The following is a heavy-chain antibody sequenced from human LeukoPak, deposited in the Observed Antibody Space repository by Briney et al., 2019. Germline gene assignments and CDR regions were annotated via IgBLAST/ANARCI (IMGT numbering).Heavy chain of an antibody. D-gene: IGHD6-13*01. CDR3: AKDLRSLGAFDI. Sequence: PGGSLRLSCAASGFTFSSYAMSRVRQAPGKGLEWVSAISGSGGSTYYADSVKGRFTISRDNSKNTLYLQMNSLRAEDTAVYYCAKDLRSLGAFDIWGQGTMVTVSS. CDR2: ISGSGGST. J-gene: IGHJ3*02. V-gene: IGHV3-23*01. CDR1: GFTFSSYA.